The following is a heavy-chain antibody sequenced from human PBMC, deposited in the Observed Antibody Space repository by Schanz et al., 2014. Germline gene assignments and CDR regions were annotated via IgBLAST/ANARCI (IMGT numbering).Heavy chain of an antibody. CDR3: VRDAGWAFGDYHGMDV. CDR2: ISVYHGHT. D-gene: IGHD3-10*01. CDR1: GGTFSSST. J-gene: IGHJ6*02. Sequence: QVQLVQSGAEVKQPGASVKVSCKASGGTFSSSTLTWVRQAPGQGLEWMGWISVYHGHTNYAEKVHGRVTMTTDTSTSTAYMELRSLISDDTAVYYCVRDAGWAFGDYHGMDVWGQGTSVTVSS. V-gene: IGHV1-18*01.